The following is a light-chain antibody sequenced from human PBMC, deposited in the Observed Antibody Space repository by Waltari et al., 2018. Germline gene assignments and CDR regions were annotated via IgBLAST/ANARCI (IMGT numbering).Light chain of an antibody. V-gene: IGLV2-8*01. Sequence: QSALTHPPSASGSPGQSVSISCTRTSSHIGAYNYVPWYQNHPGKAPKLMISEVSKRPSGVPDRFSGSKSGNTASLTVSGLQAEDEADYYCASYAGNNNFVFGSGTKVTVL. J-gene: IGLJ1*01. CDR1: SSHIGAYNY. CDR2: EVS. CDR3: ASYAGNNNFV.